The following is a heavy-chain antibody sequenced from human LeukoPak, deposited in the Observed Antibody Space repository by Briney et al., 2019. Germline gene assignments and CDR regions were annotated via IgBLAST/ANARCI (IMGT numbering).Heavy chain of an antibody. V-gene: IGHV4-61*03. Sequence: SETLSLTCTVSGDSISGADYFWSWIRQSSGKGLEWIGYIQSSGSTYYNPSLKSRVTISVDTSNNHFSLKLSSVTAADTAVYYCARAGNYYSSGSYLGYWGQGTLVTVSS. D-gene: IGHD3-10*01. J-gene: IGHJ4*02. CDR1: GDSISGADYF. CDR3: ARAGNYYSSGSYLGY. CDR2: IQSSGST.